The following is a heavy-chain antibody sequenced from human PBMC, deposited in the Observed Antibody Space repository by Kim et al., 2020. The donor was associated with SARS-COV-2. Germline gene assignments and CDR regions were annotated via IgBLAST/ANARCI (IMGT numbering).Heavy chain of an antibody. CDR2: IYYSGST. J-gene: IGHJ4*02. CDR3: ARLPEVDYGDYSVIPWDYFDY. Sequence: SETLSLTCTVSGGSISSSSYYWGWIRQPPGKGLEWIGSIYYSGSTYYNPSLKSRVTISVDTSKNQFSLKLSSVTAADTAVYYCARLPEVDYGDYSVIPWDYFDYWGQGTLVTVSS. CDR1: GGSISSSSYY. D-gene: IGHD4-17*01. V-gene: IGHV4-39*01.